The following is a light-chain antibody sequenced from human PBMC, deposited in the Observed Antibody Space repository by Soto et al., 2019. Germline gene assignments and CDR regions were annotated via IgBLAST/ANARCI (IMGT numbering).Light chain of an antibody. V-gene: IGKV1-6*01. J-gene: IGKJ3*01. CDR3: LEHNNYPFT. Sequence: AIQMTQSPSSLSASVGDTVTITCRASQAIRTDLAWYQQKPGKAPKLLIYAASNLYSGVPSRFSGGGSGTDFILTVSSLQPEYFATDYCLEHNNYPFTFDPGTKVVIK. CDR2: AAS. CDR1: QAIRTD.